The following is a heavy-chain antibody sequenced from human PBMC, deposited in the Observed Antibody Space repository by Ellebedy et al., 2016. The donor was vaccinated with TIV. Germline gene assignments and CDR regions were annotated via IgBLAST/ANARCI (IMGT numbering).Heavy chain of an antibody. V-gene: IGHV3-7*01. D-gene: IGHD4-17*01. CDR3: VRRESYGDYAVQVNSWFDP. CDR2: IYQDGRDK. J-gene: IGHJ5*02. Sequence: PGGSLRLSCAASGFSFRSYWMSWVRQAPGKGLEWVANIYQDGRDKNYLDSVKGRFTISRDNANNLLFLQMNSLRAEDTAVYYCVRRESYGDYAVQVNSWFDPWGRGTLVTVSS. CDR1: GFSFRSYW.